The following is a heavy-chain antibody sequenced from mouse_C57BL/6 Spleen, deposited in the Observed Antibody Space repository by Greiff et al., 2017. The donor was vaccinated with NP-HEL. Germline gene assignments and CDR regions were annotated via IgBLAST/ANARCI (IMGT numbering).Heavy chain of an antibody. CDR2: IHPNSGST. V-gene: IGHV1-64*01. D-gene: IGHD4-1*01. CDR3: AQLSGTGYWYFDV. CDR1: GYTFTSYW. Sequence: QVQLQQPGAELVKPGASVKLSCKASGYTFTSYWMHWVKQRPGQGLEWIGMIHPNSGSTNYNEKFKSKATLTVDKSSSTAYMQLSSLTSEDSAVYYCAQLSGTGYWYFDVWGTGTTVTVSS. J-gene: IGHJ1*03.